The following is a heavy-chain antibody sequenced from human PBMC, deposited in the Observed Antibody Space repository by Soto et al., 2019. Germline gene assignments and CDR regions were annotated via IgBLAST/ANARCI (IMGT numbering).Heavy chain of an antibody. CDR3: ARGVDIFGVVIVPTDFDY. Sequence: GASVKVSCKASGYTFTSYAMHWVRQAPGQRLEWMGWINAGNGNTKYSQKFQGRVTITRDTSASTAHMELSSLRSEDTAVYYCARGVDIFGVVIVPTDFDYWGQGTLVTVSS. V-gene: IGHV1-3*01. J-gene: IGHJ4*02. D-gene: IGHD3-3*02. CDR1: GYTFTSYA. CDR2: INAGNGNT.